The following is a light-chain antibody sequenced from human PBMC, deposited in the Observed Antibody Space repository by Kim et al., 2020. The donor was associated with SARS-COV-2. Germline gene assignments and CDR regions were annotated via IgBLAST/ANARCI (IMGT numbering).Light chain of an antibody. CDR2: DNN. J-gene: IGLJ2*01. V-gene: IGLV1-51*01. Sequence: QSVLTQPPSVSAAPGQKVTISCSGSSSNIGNNYVSWYQHLPGTAPKLLIFDNNKRPSGIPDRFSGSKSGTSATLGITGLQTGDEADYYCGTWDSSLSLILFGGGTKVTVL. CDR1: SSNIGNNY. CDR3: GTWDSSLSLIL.